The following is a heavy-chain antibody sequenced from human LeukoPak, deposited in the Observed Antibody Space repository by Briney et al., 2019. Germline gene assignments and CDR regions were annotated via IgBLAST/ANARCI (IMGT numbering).Heavy chain of an antibody. Sequence: GGSLRLSCAASGFTFSSYEMNWVRQAPGKWLEWVSYISSSGSTIYYADSVKGRFTISRDNAKNSLYLQMNSLRAEDTAVYYCARVFYDYVWGSYRTIDYWGQGTLVTVSS. CDR3: ARVFYDYVWGSYRTIDY. J-gene: IGHJ4*02. V-gene: IGHV3-48*03. CDR2: ISSSGSTI. CDR1: GFTFSSYE. D-gene: IGHD3-16*02.